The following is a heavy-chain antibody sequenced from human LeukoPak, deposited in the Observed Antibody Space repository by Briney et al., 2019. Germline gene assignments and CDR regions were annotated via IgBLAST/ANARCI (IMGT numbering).Heavy chain of an antibody. CDR1: GFPLRSYE. Sequence: GGSLSLPCAPSGFPLRSYEMNWVRQAPGKGVECVSYISSSGSPIYYADSVKGRFTVSRDNAKNTLYLQMNSLRAEDTAVYYCARLPLTAREHFDYWGQGTLVTVSS. V-gene: IGHV3-48*03. J-gene: IGHJ4*02. CDR2: ISSSGSPI. CDR3: ARLPLTAREHFDY. D-gene: IGHD1-1*01.